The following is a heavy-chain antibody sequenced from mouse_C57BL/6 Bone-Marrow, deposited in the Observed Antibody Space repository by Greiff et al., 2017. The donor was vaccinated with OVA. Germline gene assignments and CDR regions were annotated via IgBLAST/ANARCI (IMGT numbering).Heavy chain of an antibody. D-gene: IGHD1-1*01. CDR3: ARSPYYYGSCYTSWFAY. CDR2: IDPSDSYT. V-gene: IGHV1-69*01. Sequence: VQLQQPGAELVMPGASVKLSCKASGYTFTSYWMHWVKQRPGQGLEWIGEIDPSDSYTNYTQKFKGKSTLTVDKSSSTAYMQLSSLTSEESAVYYCARSPYYYGSCYTSWFAYWGQGTLVTVSA. CDR1: GYTFTSYW. J-gene: IGHJ3*01.